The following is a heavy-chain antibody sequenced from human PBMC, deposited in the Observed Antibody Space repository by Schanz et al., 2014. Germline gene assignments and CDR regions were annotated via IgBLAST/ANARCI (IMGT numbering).Heavy chain of an antibody. CDR1: GGSISSGIYY. CDR2: INYSGST. D-gene: IGHD6-6*01. V-gene: IGHV4-39*01. CDR3: ARRGAEYSSSPPWFDP. Sequence: QLQLQESGPGLVKPSETLSLTCTVSGGSISSGIYYWGWIRQSPGKGLEWLGNINYSGSTYYNPSLKRRVTITAHPSKNQFSLKLSSVTASDTAVYYCARRGAEYSSSPPWFDPGGQGTLVTVSS. J-gene: IGHJ5*02.